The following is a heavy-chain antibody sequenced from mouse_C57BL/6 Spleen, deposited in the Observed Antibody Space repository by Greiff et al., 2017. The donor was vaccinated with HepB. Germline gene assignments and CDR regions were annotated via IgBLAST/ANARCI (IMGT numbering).Heavy chain of an antibody. Sequence: QVQLQQPGAELVMPGASVKLSCKASGYTFTSYWMHWVKQRPGQGLEWIGEIDPSDSYTNYNQKFKGKSTLTVDKSSSTAYMQLSSLTSEDSAVYYCARGITYYGSRFSFDYWGQGTTLTVSS. J-gene: IGHJ2*01. CDR3: ARGITYYGSRFSFDY. CDR2: IDPSDSYT. D-gene: IGHD1-1*01. CDR1: GYTFTSYW. V-gene: IGHV1-69*01.